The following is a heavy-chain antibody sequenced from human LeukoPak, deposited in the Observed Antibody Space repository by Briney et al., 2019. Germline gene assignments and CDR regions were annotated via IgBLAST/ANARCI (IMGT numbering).Heavy chain of an antibody. CDR1: GRSISISSYY. D-gene: IGHD4-17*01. Sequence: SETLSLTCTVSGRSISISSYYWGWIRQPPGKGREWIGSIYYSGSTYYNPSLKSRVTISVDTSKNQFSLKLSSVTAADTAVYYCARQGTVTTYYYYYYGMDVWGQGTTVTVSS. V-gene: IGHV4-39*01. J-gene: IGHJ6*02. CDR2: IYYSGST. CDR3: ARQGTVTTYYYYYYGMDV.